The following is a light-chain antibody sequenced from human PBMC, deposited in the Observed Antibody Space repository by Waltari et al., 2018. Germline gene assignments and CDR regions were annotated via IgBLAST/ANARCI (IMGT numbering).Light chain of an antibody. Sequence: QPDLTQTASVSGSPGQSITISCTGTSSDVGGYNYVSWYQQHPGKAPKLMIYDVSKRPSVVSNRFSGSKSGNTASLTISGLQAEDEADYYCSSYTSSSTPWVFGGGTTLTVL. J-gene: IGLJ3*02. CDR2: DVS. CDR1: SSDVGGYNY. V-gene: IGLV2-14*01. CDR3: SSYTSSSTPWV.